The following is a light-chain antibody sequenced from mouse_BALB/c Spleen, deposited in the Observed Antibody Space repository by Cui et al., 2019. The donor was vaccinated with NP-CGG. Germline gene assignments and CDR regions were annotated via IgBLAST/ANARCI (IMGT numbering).Light chain of an antibody. CDR1: TGAVTSSNY. V-gene: IGLV1*01. CDR3: ALWYSNHWV. CDR2: GTN. J-gene: IGLJ1*01. Sequence: QAVVTQESALTTSPGEIVTPTCRSSTGAVTSSNYANWVQEKPDHLFSGLIGGTNNRAPGVPARFSGSLIGDKAALTITGAQTEDEARYFCALWYSNHWVFGGGTKLTVL.